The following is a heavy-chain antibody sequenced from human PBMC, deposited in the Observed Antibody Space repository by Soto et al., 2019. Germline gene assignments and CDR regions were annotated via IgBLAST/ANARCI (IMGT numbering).Heavy chain of an antibody. V-gene: IGHV3-21*01. Sequence: EVQLVESGGGLVKPGGSLRLSCAASGFTFSAYSMNWVRQAPGKGLEWVSSIISSSSSIYYADSVQGRFTISRDNAKTSLYLQMNSLRAEDTAVYYCARADYYDSSAYYFSGWFDPWGQGTLVTVYS. J-gene: IGHJ5*02. CDR3: ARADYYDSSAYYFSGWFDP. CDR2: IISSSSSI. CDR1: GFTFSAYS. D-gene: IGHD3-22*01.